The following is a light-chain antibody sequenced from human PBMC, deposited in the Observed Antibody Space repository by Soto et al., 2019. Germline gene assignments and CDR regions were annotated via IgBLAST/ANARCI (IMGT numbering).Light chain of an antibody. CDR3: QHYYATPRT. Sequence: DIVMTQSPDSLAVSLGERATINCKSSQSVLYSPNNKNYLAWYQQKPGQPPKLLIYWASTRESGVPDRFSGSGSGTDFTLTISSLQAEDVAVYYCQHYYATPRTFGQGTQLEIK. V-gene: IGKV4-1*01. CDR2: WAS. J-gene: IGKJ2*02. CDR1: QSVLYSPNNKNY.